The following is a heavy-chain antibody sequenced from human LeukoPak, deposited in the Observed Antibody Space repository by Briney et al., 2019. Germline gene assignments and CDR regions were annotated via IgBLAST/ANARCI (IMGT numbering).Heavy chain of an antibody. CDR3: AKVVPKAVVTPSFDY. V-gene: IGHV4-4*07. Sequence: SETLSLTCTVSGGSISSYYWSWIRQPAGKGLEWIGRIYTSGSTNYNPSLKSRVTMSVDTSKNQFSLKLSSVTAADTAVYYCAKVVPKAVVTPSFDYWGQGTLVTVSS. CDR2: IYTSGST. J-gene: IGHJ4*02. D-gene: IGHD4-23*01. CDR1: GGSISSYY.